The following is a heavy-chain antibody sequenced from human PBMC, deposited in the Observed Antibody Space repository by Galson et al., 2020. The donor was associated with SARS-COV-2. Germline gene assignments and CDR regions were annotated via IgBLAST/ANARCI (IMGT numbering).Heavy chain of an antibody. CDR1: GYSISSYY. Sequence: ASETLSLTCAVSGYSISSYYWGWMRQPPGKGLEWIGSIHHSGTTYYNPSLKSRVTISGDTSKNQFSLKLSSVTAADTAVYYCARGFRHYDSGGPHFDYWGQGTLVTVSS. D-gene: IGHD3-22*01. V-gene: IGHV4-38-2*01. J-gene: IGHJ4*02. CDR3: ARGFRHYDSGGPHFDY. CDR2: IHHSGTT.